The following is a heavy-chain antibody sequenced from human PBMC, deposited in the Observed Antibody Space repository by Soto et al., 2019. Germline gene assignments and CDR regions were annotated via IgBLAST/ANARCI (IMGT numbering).Heavy chain of an antibody. CDR1: GGSISSANHF. Sequence: QVQLQESGPGLVKPSETLSLMCTVSGGSISSANHFWSWIRQHPGKGLEWIGYIFYSGSTYYNPSLQSRISMAVVMSKNQFSLKLNSVSAADTAVYYCAGSPYCSGSACYLDSWGQGTLVSVSS. V-gene: IGHV4-31*03. CDR3: AGSPYCSGSACYLDS. D-gene: IGHD2-15*01. CDR2: IFYSGST. J-gene: IGHJ4*02.